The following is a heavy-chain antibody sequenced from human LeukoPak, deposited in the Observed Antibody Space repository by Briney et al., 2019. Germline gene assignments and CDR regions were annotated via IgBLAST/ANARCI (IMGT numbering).Heavy chain of an antibody. CDR2: IIPLFRTA. V-gene: IGHV1-69*13. J-gene: IGHJ6*02. CDR3: ARIMEYCSSTSCYYGMDV. CDR1: GGTFNNYA. D-gene: IGHD2-2*01. Sequence: SVKVSCKTYGGTFNNYAINWVRQAPGQGLEWMGGIIPLFRTANYAQNFQGRLTITADESTRTAYMELSSLRSEDTAVYYCARIMEYCSSTSCYYGMDVWGQGTTVTVSS.